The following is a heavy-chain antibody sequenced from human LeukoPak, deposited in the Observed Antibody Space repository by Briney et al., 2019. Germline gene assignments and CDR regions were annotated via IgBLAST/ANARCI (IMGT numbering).Heavy chain of an antibody. Sequence: GGSLRLSCAASGFTFSSYAMSWVRQAPGKGLEWVSSIGGSSRSLYYAASVKGRFTISRDNAKNSLYLQMNSLRAEDTAVYDCAREDSEAFDIWGQGTMVTVSS. CDR3: AREDSEAFDI. CDR1: GFTFSSYA. CDR2: IGGSSRSL. D-gene: IGHD3-10*01. V-gene: IGHV3-21*01. J-gene: IGHJ3*02.